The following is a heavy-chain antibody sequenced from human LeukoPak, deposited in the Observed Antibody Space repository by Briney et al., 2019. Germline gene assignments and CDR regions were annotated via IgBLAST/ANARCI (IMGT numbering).Heavy chain of an antibody. CDR3: AKGSRDGYKFKYYFDY. J-gene: IGHJ4*02. Sequence: GGALRLSCAASGFTFSSYGMHWVRQAPGEGLWWVSVISYDGSNKYYADSVKGRFTISRDNSKNTLYLQMISLRAEDTAVYYCAKGSRDGYKFKYYFDYWGQGTLVAVSS. CDR2: ISYDGSNK. CDR1: GFTFSSYG. D-gene: IGHD5-24*01. V-gene: IGHV3-30*18.